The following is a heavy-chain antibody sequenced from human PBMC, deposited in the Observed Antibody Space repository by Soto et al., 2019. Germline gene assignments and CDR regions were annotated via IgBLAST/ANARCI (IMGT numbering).Heavy chain of an antibody. D-gene: IGHD6-13*01. J-gene: IGHJ4*02. CDR1: GGPVINGDSY. V-gene: IGHV4-31*03. Sequence: QLQLQESGPGLVKPSQTLSLTCTVSGGPVINGDSYLNWIRQHPEKGLEWMGYIYYRGTTNYNAALKSRILISVDTSKNQFSLRLTSVTAADTAVYYCARDAPGAAPYWGQGTLVTVSS. CDR2: IYYRGTT. CDR3: ARDAPGAAPY.